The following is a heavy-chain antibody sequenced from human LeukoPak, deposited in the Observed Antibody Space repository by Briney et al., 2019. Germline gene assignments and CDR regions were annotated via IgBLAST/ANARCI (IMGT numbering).Heavy chain of an antibody. CDR1: GFTFSTYS. D-gene: IGHD6-6*01. Sequence: GGSLRLSCAASGFTFSTYSMNWVRQAPGKALEWVSSIATSSDYIYYAGSLKGRFTISRDNAKDSLYLHMNSLRPDDTAVYYCAGGIAARVDYWGQGTLVTVSS. CDR2: IATSSDYI. V-gene: IGHV3-21*06. CDR3: AGGIAARVDY. J-gene: IGHJ4*02.